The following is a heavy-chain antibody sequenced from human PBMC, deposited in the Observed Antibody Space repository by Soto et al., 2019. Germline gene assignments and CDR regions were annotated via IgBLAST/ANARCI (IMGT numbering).Heavy chain of an antibody. D-gene: IGHD2-15*01. CDR1: GGSITRGDYY. CDR2: IYYLGST. Sequence: QVQLQESGPGLVKPSQTLSLTCTVSGGSITRGDYYGSWGLPPPGNVLRWMGYIYYLGSTYYNPSLTGRVSLSVDTSELRLYLKLFSLTAAAAAVWFWSQVAARRHCADGMDVWGKRT. J-gene: IGHJ6*01. V-gene: IGHV4-30-4*08. CDR3: SQVAARRHCADGMDV.